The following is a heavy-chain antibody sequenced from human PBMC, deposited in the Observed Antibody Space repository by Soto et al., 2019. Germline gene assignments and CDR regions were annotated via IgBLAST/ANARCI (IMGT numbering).Heavy chain of an antibody. CDR3: ARQGEYSSSWYDY. D-gene: IGHD6-13*01. CDR1: GGSISSYQ. V-gene: IGHV4-59*08. CDR2: IYYSGST. J-gene: IGHJ4*02. Sequence: PSETLSLTCTVSGGSISSYQWSWIRQPPGKGLERIGYIYYSGSTNYNPSLKSRVTISVDTSKNQFSLRLSSVTAADTAVYYCARQGEYSSSWYDYWGQGTLVTVSS.